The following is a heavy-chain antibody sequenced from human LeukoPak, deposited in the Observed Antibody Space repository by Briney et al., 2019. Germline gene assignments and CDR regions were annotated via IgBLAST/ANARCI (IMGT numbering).Heavy chain of an antibody. CDR2: IKQDGSEE. V-gene: IGHV3-7*05. CDR3: ARHRWQLVGPDV. J-gene: IGHJ6*02. Sequence: GGSLRLSCAASGFTFSNYWMSWVRQAPGKGLEWVANIKQDGSEEVYVDSVKGRFTISRDNAKNSLFLQMNTLRAEGTAVYYCARHRWQLVGPDVWGQGTTVTVSS. CDR1: GFTFSNYW. D-gene: IGHD6-6*01.